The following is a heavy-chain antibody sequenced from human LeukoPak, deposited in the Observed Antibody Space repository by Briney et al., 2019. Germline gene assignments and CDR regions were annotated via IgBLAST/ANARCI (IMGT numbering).Heavy chain of an antibody. J-gene: IGHJ3*02. Sequence: GGSLRLSCAASGFTFSSYWMSWVRQAPGKGLEWVANIKQDGSEKYYVDSVKGRFTISRDNSKNTLFLQMNSLRVEDTAVYYCAKDGGGGKDGFDIRGQGTKVTVSS. CDR1: GFTFSSYW. V-gene: IGHV3-7*01. D-gene: IGHD3-3*01. CDR2: IKQDGSEK. CDR3: AKDGGGGKDGFDI.